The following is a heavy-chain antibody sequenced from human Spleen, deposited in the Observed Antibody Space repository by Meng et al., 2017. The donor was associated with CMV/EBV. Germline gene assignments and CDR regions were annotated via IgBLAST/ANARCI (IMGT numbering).Heavy chain of an antibody. Sequence: GESLKISCAASGFTFSSYAMHWVRQAPGKGLEWVSSISSSSSYIYYADSVKGRFTISRDNAKNSLYLQMNSLRAEDTAVYYCARDPSNYDGVRDYWGQGTLVTVSS. CDR3: ARDPSNYDGVRDY. CDR2: ISSSSSYI. CDR1: GFTFSSYA. V-gene: IGHV3-21*01. D-gene: IGHD4-11*01. J-gene: IGHJ4*02.